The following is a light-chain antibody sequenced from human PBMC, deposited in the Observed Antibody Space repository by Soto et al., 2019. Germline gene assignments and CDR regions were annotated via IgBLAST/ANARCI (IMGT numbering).Light chain of an antibody. J-gene: IGKJ4*01. CDR2: DAS. V-gene: IGKV3-11*01. CDR3: QQRSTWPVLT. Sequence: VLIQSPATLSLSPGERATLSCRASQTVSRYLAWFQQKPGQPPRLLIYDASNRATGIPARFSGSGSGTDYTLTISSLEPEDFAVYYCQQRSTWPVLTFGGGTKVEI. CDR1: QTVSRY.